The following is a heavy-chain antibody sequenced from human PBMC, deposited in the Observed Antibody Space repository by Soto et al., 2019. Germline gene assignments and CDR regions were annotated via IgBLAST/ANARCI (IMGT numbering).Heavy chain of an antibody. J-gene: IGHJ6*03. CDR1: GGSISSYY. CDR3: ASVATYYDYYYMDV. V-gene: IGHV4-59*08. CDR2: IYYSGST. Sequence: SETLSLTCTVSGGSISSYYWSWIRQPPGKGLEWIGYIYYSGSTNYNPSLKSRVTISVDTSKNQFSLKLSSVTAADTAVYYCASVATYYDYYYMDVWGKGTTVTVSS. D-gene: IGHD5-12*01.